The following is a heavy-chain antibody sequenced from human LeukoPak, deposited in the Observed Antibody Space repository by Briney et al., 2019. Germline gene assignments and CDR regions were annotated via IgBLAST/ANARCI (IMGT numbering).Heavy chain of an antibody. D-gene: IGHD3-22*01. CDR1: GFSLSTTGMC. CDR2: FDWDDDK. V-gene: IGHV2-70*11. CDR3: ARTRGQYYYDSSGYPFDY. J-gene: IGHJ4*02. Sequence: SGPTLVNPTQTLTLTCTFSGFSLSTTGMCVSWIRQPPGKALEWLARFDWDDDKHYSTSLKTRLTISKDTSKNQVVLTMTNMDPADTATYYWARTRGQYYYDSSGYPFDYWGQGTLVTVSS.